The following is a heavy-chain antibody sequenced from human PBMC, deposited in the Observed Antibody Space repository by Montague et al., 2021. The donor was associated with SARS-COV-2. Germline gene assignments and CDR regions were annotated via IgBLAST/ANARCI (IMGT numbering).Heavy chain of an antibody. CDR3: ARGRRILLWFGGLLSGGDYYGMDV. J-gene: IGHJ6*02. CDR1: GGSFSGYY. V-gene: IGHV4-34*01. Sequence: SETLSLTCAVYGGSFSGYYWSWIRQPPVKGLEWIGEINHSGSTNXXPSLKSRVTISVDTSRNQFSLKLSSVTAAVTTVYYCARGRRILLWFGGLLSGGDYYGMDVWGQGTTVTVSS. D-gene: IGHD3-10*01. CDR2: INHSGST.